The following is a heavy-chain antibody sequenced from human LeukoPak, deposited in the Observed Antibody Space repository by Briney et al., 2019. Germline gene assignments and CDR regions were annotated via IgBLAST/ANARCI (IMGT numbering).Heavy chain of an antibody. D-gene: IGHD4-23*01. CDR3: ARSSYDYGGIEGPFDY. Sequence: GGSLRLSCAASGFTLTYYAMHWVRQAPGKGLEWVAVTSYDGNKKYYADSVKGRFTIFRDSSKNTLYLQMSSLRAEDTAVYYCARSSYDYGGIEGPFDYWGQGTLVTVSS. CDR1: GFTLTYYA. V-gene: IGHV3-30*04. J-gene: IGHJ4*02. CDR2: TSYDGNKK.